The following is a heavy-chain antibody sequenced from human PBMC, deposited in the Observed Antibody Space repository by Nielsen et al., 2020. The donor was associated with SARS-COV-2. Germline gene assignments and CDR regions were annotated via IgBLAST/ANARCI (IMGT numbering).Heavy chain of an antibody. CDR3: AKLYGSGPGDY. CDR2: ISWNSGSI. J-gene: IGHJ4*02. D-gene: IGHD3-10*01. CDR1: GFTFDDYA. Sequence: GGSLRLSCAASGFTFDDYAMHWVRQAPGKGLEWVSGISWNSGSIGYADSVKGRFTISRDNAKNSLYLQMNSLRAEDTALYYCAKLYGSGPGDYWGQGTLVTISS. V-gene: IGHV3-9*01.